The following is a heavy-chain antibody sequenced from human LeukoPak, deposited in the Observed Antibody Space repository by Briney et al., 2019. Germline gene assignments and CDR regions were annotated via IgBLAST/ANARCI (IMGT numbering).Heavy chain of an antibody. CDR1: GGSISNYY. CDR2: IYYSGST. D-gene: IGHD4-11*01. V-gene: IGHV4-59*08. Sequence: SETLSLTCTVSGGSISNYYWSRIRQPPGEGLEWIGYIYYSGSTNYNPSLKSRVTMSIDTSKNQFSLNLTSVTATDTAVSYCGRGVRGGVTAYSNYLFDYWGQGTLVTVSS. CDR3: GRGVRGGVTAYSNYLFDY. J-gene: IGHJ4*02.